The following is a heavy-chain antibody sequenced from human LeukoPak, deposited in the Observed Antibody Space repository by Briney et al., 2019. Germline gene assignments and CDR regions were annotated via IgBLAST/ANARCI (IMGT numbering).Heavy chain of an antibody. Sequence: GGSLRLSCAASGFTFSSYAMSWVRQAPGKGLEWVSAISGSTYYADSVKGRITISRDNAKNTLYLQMNSLRVEDTAVYYCARGGDNRDGYSWFGCWGQGTLVTVSS. V-gene: IGHV3-23*01. J-gene: IGHJ4*02. CDR3: ARGGDNRDGYSWFGC. CDR1: GFTFSSYA. D-gene: IGHD5-24*01. CDR2: ISGST.